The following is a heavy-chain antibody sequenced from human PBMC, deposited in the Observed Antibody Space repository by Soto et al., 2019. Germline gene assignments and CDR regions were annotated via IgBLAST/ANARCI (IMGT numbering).Heavy chain of an antibody. CDR3: ASERSAQYFDF. D-gene: IGHD1-26*01. CDR1: GGTFSSHG. CDR2: IIPTFGTP. J-gene: IGHJ4*02. Sequence: QVQLVQSGTVVQRRGSSVKVSCQASGGTFSSHGMAWVRQAPGQGLEWMGGIIPTFGTPTYAPKFQGRVTITAYKSTNTAYMELSSLRSEDTGVYYCASERSAQYFDFWGQGTLITVSS. V-gene: IGHV1-69*06.